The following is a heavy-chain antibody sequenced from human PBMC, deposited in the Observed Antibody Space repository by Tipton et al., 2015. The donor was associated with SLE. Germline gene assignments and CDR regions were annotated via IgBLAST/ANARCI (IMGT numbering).Heavy chain of an antibody. V-gene: IGHV3-23*01. CDR1: GFALSSYS. Sequence: SLRLSCAVSGFALSSYSMSWVRQAPGQGLEWVSSISAGGGVIYDADSVKGRFTISRDKSKNTVSLDMNSVTSADAAVYYCAKDLYGFWSGVFTGDLWGQGTLISVSS. CDR2: ISAGGGVI. D-gene: IGHD3-3*01. J-gene: IGHJ5*02. CDR3: AKDLYGFWSGVFTGDL.